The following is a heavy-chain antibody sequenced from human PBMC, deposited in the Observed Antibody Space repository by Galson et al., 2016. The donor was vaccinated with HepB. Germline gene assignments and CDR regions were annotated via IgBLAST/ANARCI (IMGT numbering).Heavy chain of an antibody. Sequence: SETLSLTCSVSGDSINIARYFWGWIRQSPTRGLEWIGTIANSGSTYYNPSLRSRVSISVDTSRNQFSLKLNSVTAADTALYYCVRDEYNISRYKYWGQGTLVTVSS. CDR2: IANSGST. D-gene: IGHD6-13*01. CDR1: GDSINIARYF. V-gene: IGHV4-39*02. J-gene: IGHJ4*02. CDR3: VRDEYNISRYKY.